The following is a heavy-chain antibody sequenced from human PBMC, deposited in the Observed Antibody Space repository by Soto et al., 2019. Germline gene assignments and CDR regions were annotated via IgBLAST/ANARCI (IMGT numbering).Heavy chain of an antibody. V-gene: IGHV3-53*01. CDR3: ARSYSTSLNWFDP. CDR1: GFTLSANY. J-gene: IGHJ5*02. D-gene: IGHD2-2*01. CDR2: IYSDDAT. Sequence: EVQLVESGGGLIQPGGSLRLSCAASGFTLSANYMSWVRQAPGKGLEWVSVIYSDDATYYADSVKGRFTISRDNSKNTLFLQMNSLRGEDTAVYYCARSYSTSLNWFDPGGQGTLVSVSS.